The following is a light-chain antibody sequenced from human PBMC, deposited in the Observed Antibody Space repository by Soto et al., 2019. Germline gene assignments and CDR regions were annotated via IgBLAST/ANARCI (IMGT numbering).Light chain of an antibody. Sequence: IVMPQSPDSLAVSLGERATIHCKSSQSVFFSPNTKNYLAWVQQKPGQPPKLLIYWASTREAGVPDRFSGSGSVTDFNLTISSLQAEDVAIYYCQQYYSTPFSFGPRTKV. V-gene: IGKV4-1*01. CDR3: QQYYSTPFS. CDR2: WAS. J-gene: IGKJ3*01. CDR1: QSVFFSPNTKNY.